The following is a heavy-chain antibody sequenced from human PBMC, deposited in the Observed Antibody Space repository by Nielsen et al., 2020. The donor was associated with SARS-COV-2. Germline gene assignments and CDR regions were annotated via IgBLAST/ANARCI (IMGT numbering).Heavy chain of an antibody. Sequence: WIRQPPGKGLEWIGYIYYSGSTYYNPSLKSRVTISVDTSKNQFSLKLSSVTAADTAVYYCARLVGATTSRGDAFDIWGQGTRVTVSS. D-gene: IGHD1-26*01. V-gene: IGHV4-31*02. J-gene: IGHJ3*02. CDR2: IYYSGST. CDR3: ARLVGATTSRGDAFDI.